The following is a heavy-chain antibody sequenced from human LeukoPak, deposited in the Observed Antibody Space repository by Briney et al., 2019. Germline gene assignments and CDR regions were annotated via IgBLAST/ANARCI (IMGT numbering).Heavy chain of an antibody. V-gene: IGHV4-59*01. CDR1: GGSISSYY. D-gene: IGHD2-2*01. J-gene: IGHJ4*02. CDR2: IYYSGST. CDR3: ARVEGYCSSTSCYELIDY. Sequence: PSETLSLTCTVSGGSISSYYWSWIRQPPGKGLEWIGYIYYSGSTNYNPSLKSRVTISVDTSKNQFSLKLSSVTAADTAVYYCARVEGYCSSTSCYELIDYWGQGILVTVSS.